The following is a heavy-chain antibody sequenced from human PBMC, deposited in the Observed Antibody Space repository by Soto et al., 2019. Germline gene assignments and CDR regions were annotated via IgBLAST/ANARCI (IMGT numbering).Heavy chain of an antibody. V-gene: IGHV3-30*18. D-gene: IGHD6-13*01. CDR1: GFTFSSYG. J-gene: IGHJ6*02. CDR2: ISYDGSNK. Sequence: PGGSLRLSCAASGFTFSSYGMHWVRQAPGKGLEWVAVISYDGSNKYYADSVKGRFTISRDNSKNTLYLQMNSLRAEDTAVYYCAKSGRSWYQTYYYYGMDVWGQGTTVTVSS. CDR3: AKSGRSWYQTYYYYGMDV.